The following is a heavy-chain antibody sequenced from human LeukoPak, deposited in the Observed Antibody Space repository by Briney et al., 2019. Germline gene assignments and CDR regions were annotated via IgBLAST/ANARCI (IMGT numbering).Heavy chain of an antibody. CDR2: ISSSSSYI. V-gene: IGHV3-21*01. J-gene: IGHJ6*02. D-gene: IGHD5-24*01. CDR3: AREVAPPMATIYGYCYYGMDV. Sequence: GGSLRLSCAASGFTFSSYSMNWVRQAPGKGLEWVSSISSSSSYIYYADSVKGRFTISRDNAKNSLYLQMNSLRAEDTAVYYCAREVAPPMATIYGYCYYGMDVWGQGTTVTVSS. CDR1: GFTFSSYS.